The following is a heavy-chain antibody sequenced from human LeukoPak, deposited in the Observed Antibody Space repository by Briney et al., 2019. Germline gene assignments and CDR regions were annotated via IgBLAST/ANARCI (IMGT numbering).Heavy chain of an antibody. D-gene: IGHD5-18*01. CDR2: ISSSSSYI. Sequence: GGSLRLSCAASGFTFSSYNMNWVRQAPGKGLEWVSSISSSSSYIYYADSVKGRFTISRDNAKNSLYLQMNSLRAEDTAVYYCARDGPHSYGFNYWGQGTLVTVSS. CDR3: ARDGPHSYGFNY. V-gene: IGHV3-21*01. J-gene: IGHJ4*02. CDR1: GFTFSSYN.